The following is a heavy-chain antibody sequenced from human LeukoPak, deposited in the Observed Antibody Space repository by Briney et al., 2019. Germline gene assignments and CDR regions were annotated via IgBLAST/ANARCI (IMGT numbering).Heavy chain of an antibody. CDR1: GFTFSSYN. Sequence: GGSLRLSCAASGFTFSSYNMDWVRQAPGRGLKWVSLFTISSRYIYQADSVKGRFTISRDNAKSSVFLQMNSLRAEDTAVYYCARVGGHCTSTSCPPPDYWGQGTLVTVSS. D-gene: IGHD2-2*01. CDR3: ARVGGHCTSTSCPPPDY. V-gene: IGHV3-21*01. CDR2: FTISSRYI. J-gene: IGHJ4*02.